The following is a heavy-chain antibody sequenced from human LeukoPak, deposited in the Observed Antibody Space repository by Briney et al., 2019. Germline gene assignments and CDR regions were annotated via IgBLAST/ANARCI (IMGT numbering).Heavy chain of an antibody. Sequence: PSQTLSLICTVSGGSISSGGYYWSWIRQHPGKGLEWIGCIYYSGSTYYNPSLKSRVTISVDTSKNQFSLKLSSVTAADTAVYYCARGRGTGYSSGWYKYYFDYWGQGTLVTVSS. CDR2: IYYSGST. CDR1: GGSISSGGYY. V-gene: IGHV4-31*03. CDR3: ARGRGTGYSSGWYKYYFDY. J-gene: IGHJ4*02. D-gene: IGHD6-19*01.